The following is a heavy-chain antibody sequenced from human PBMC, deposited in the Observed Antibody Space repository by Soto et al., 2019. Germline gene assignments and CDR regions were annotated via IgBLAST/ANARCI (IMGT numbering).Heavy chain of an antibody. CDR1: GDSISGYY. CDR3: ARERLFSPGGSSYCYFLY. D-gene: IGHD2-15*01. V-gene: IGHV4-59*01. Sequence: SETLSLPCTVSGDSISGYYWSWIRQPPGKGLEWIGYIYYSGSTNYNPSLKSRVTMSVDTSKDQFSLKLSSVTAADTAVYYCARERLFSPGGSSYCYFLYCGQGTPVTVDS. CDR2: IYYSGST. J-gene: IGHJ4*02.